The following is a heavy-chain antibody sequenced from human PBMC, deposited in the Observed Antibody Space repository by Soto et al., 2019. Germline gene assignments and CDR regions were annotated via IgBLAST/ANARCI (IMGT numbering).Heavy chain of an antibody. Sequence: QVQLQESGPGLVKPSQTLSLTCTVSGGSISSGGYYWSWIRQHPGKGLEWIGYIYYSGSTYYNTSLKSRVTISVDTAKNQFSLKLSSVTAADTAVYYCARVGIYEYYYGMDVWGQGTTVSVSS. V-gene: IGHV4-31*03. J-gene: IGHJ6*02. CDR1: GGSISSGGYY. D-gene: IGHD5-12*01. CDR2: IYYSGST. CDR3: ARVGIYEYYYGMDV.